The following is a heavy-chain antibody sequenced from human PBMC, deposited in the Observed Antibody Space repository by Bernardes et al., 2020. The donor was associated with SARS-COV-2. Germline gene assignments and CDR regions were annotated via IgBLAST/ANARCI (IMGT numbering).Heavy chain of an antibody. CDR1: GFTFSSYW. D-gene: IGHD6-13*01. CDR2: INKPGSSS. V-gene: IGHV3-74*01. Sequence: GGSLRLSCAASGFTFSSYWMHWVRQAPGKGLVWVSRINKPGSSSGYADSVKGRFTISRDNAKNTLHLQMKSVTAEDTAVYYCARGPGNGDSWYRVYYWGPRALAAVSS. CDR3: ARGPGNGDSWYRVYY. J-gene: IGHJ4*02.